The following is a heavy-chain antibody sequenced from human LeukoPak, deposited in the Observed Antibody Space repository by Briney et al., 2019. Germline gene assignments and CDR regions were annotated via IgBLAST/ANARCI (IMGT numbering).Heavy chain of an antibody. Sequence: GGSLRLSCAASGFTFSDYNMRWIRQAPGKGLEWVAKIKADGGEKDHVASVKGRFTISRDNAKNSLYLQMNSLRVEDTAVYYCARGRATRPDFWGQGTLVTVSS. CDR3: ARGRATRPDF. J-gene: IGHJ4*02. V-gene: IGHV3-7*01. CDR2: IKADGGEK. D-gene: IGHD1-1*01. CDR1: GFTFSDYN.